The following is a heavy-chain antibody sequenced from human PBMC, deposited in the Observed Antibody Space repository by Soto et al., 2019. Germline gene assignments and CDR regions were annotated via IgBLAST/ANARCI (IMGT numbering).Heavy chain of an antibody. CDR2: IWYDGSNK. CDR3: ARDWDDSHKGVLDY. CDR1: GFTFSSYG. D-gene: IGHD1-1*01. V-gene: IGHV3-33*01. Sequence: QVQLVESGGGVVQPGRSLRLSCAASGFTFSSYGMHWVRQAPGKGLEWVAVIWYDGSNKYYADSVKGRFTISRDNSKNTLYLKMNSLRAEDTAVYYCARDWDDSHKGVLDYWGQGTLVTVSS. J-gene: IGHJ4*02.